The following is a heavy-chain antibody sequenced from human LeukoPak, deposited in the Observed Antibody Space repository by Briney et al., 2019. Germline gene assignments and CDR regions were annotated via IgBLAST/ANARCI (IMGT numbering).Heavy chain of an antibody. J-gene: IGHJ6*02. Sequence: GGSLRLSCAASGLTVSSKYMTWVRQAPGKGLEWVSVFYSGGSTYYADSVKGRFTLSRDNSKNMVYLQINSLRAEDTAVYYCARDVVGPNRWVYGMDVWGQGTTVTVSS. D-gene: IGHD3/OR15-3a*01. CDR2: FYSGGST. V-gene: IGHV3-53*01. CDR3: ARDVVGPNRWVYGMDV. CDR1: GLTVSSKY.